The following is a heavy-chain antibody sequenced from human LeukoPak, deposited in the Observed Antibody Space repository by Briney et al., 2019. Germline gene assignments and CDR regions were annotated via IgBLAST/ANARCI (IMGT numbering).Heavy chain of an antibody. CDR2: TYYSGST. J-gene: IGHJ4*02. Sequence: SETLSLTCTVSGGSISSYYWSWIRQPPGKGLEWIGYTYYSGSTNYNPSLKSRVTISVDTSKNQFSLKLSSVTAADTAVYYCARDRGEFDYWGQGTLVTVSS. CDR3: ARDRGEFDY. CDR1: GGSISSYY. V-gene: IGHV4-59*01. D-gene: IGHD2-21*01.